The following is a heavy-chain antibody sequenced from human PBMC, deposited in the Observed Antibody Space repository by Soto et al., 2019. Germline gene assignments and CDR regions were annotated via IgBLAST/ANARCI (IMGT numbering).Heavy chain of an antibody. CDR3: ARDRCRGSGSYCDYYYYYGMDV. J-gene: IGHJ6*02. D-gene: IGHD3-10*01. CDR2: IYHSGST. CDR1: GGSISSSNW. V-gene: IGHV4-4*02. Sequence: PSETLSLTCAVSGGSISSSNWWSWVRQPPGKGLEWIGEIYHSGSTNYNPSLKSRVTISVDKSKNQFSLKLSSVTAADTAVYYCARDRCRGSGSYCDYYYYYGMDVWGQGTTVTVSS.